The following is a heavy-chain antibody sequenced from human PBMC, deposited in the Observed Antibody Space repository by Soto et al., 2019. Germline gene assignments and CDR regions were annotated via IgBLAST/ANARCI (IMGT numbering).Heavy chain of an antibody. CDR1: GFTFNTYG. J-gene: IGHJ4*02. Sequence: EVQLLESGGGLVQPGGSLRLSCAASGFTFNTYGMGWVRQAPGKGLEWVSCISGSGVSTYYAESVKGRFTISRDNSKNKLYLQMSSLRAEDTAVYYCAKDLRVRGVDWGQGTLVTVSS. CDR3: AKDLRVRGVD. V-gene: IGHV3-23*01. CDR2: ISGSGVST. D-gene: IGHD3-10*01.